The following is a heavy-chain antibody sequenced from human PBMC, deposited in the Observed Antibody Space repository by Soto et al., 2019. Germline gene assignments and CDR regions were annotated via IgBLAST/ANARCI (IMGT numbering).Heavy chain of an antibody. CDR2: IYHSGST. CDR1: GGSISSSNW. Sequence: KTSETLSLTCAVSGGSISSSNWWSWVRRPPGKGLEWIGEIYHSGSTNYNPSLKSRVTISVDKSKNQFSLKLSSVTAADTAVYYCARAASEAVAGTSGMDVWGQGTTVTVSS. J-gene: IGHJ6*02. V-gene: IGHV4-4*02. CDR3: ARAASEAVAGTSGMDV. D-gene: IGHD6-19*01.